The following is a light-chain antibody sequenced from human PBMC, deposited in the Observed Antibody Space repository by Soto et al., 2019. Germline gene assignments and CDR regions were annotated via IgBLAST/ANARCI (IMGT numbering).Light chain of an antibody. V-gene: IGKV1-39*01. CDR3: QQYGSSPLT. CDR1: QSISSY. J-gene: IGKJ4*01. Sequence: DIQMTQSPSSLSASVGDRVTITCRASQSISSYLNWYQQKPGKAPKLLIYAASSLQSGVPSRFSGSGSGTDFTLTISSLQPEDFAVYFCQQYGSSPLTFGGGTKMEIK. CDR2: AAS.